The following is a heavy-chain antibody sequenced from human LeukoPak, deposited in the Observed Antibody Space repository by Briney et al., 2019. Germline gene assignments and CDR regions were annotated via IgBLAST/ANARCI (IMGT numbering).Heavy chain of an antibody. J-gene: IGHJ4*02. CDR1: GGSINSYY. V-gene: IGHV4-59*01. CDR2: IHYSGST. D-gene: IGHD3-22*01. Sequence: SETLSLTCTVSGGSINSYYWSWIRQPPGKGLEWIGCIHYSGSTNYNPSLKSRVTTSVDTSKNQFSLRLSSVTAADTAVYYCARVRDRSSYFYDFDYWGQGTLVPVSS. CDR3: ARVRDRSSYFYDFDY.